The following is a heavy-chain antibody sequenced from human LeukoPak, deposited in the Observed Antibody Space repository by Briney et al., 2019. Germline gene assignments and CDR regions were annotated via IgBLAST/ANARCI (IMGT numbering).Heavy chain of an antibody. CDR2: ISAYNGNT. J-gene: IGHJ4*02. V-gene: IGHV1-18*01. CDR3: ARSSRFLEWLPRDY. Sequence: ASVKVSCKASGYTFTSYGISWVRQAPGQGLEWMGWISAYNGNTNYAQKLQGRATMTTDTSTSTAYMELRSLRSDDTAVYYCARSSRFLEWLPRDYWGQGTLVTVSS. D-gene: IGHD3-3*01. CDR1: GYTFTSYG.